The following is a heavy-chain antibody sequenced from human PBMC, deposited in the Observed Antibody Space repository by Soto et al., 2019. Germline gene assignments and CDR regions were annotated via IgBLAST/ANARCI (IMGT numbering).Heavy chain of an antibody. V-gene: IGHV2-26*01. CDR2: IFSNDEK. D-gene: IGHD6-19*01. Sequence: QVTLKESGPVLVKPTETLTLTCTVSGFSLSNARMGVSWIRQPPGKALEWLAHIFSNDEKSYSTSLKSRLTTXKXTXXSQVVLTMTNMDPVDTATYYCARILSSGWGYYFDYWGQGTLVTVSS. CDR3: ARILSSGWGYYFDY. J-gene: IGHJ4*02. CDR1: GFSLSNARMG.